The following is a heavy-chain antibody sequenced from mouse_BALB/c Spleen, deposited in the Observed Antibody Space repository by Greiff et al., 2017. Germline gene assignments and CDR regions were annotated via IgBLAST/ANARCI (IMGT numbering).Heavy chain of an antibody. CDR1: GYTFTDYA. CDR3: ARGDRSLYAMDY. CDR2: ISTYYGDA. Sequence: QVQLQQSGAELVRPGVSVKISCKGSGYTFTDYAMHWVKQSHAKSLEWIGVISTYYGDASYNQKFKGKATMTVDKSSSTAYMELARLTSEDSAIYYCARGDRSLYAMDYWGQGTSVTVSA. V-gene: IGHV1S137*01. D-gene: IGHD2-14*01. J-gene: IGHJ4*01.